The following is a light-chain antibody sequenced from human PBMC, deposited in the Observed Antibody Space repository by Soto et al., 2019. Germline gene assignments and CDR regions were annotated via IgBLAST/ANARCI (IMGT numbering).Light chain of an antibody. CDR2: GAS. Sequence: EIVLTQSPGTLSLSPGERATLSCRASQSVSSSYLAWYQQKPGQAPRLLIYGASSRATGIPARFGGSGSGTDFSLTISSLEPEDFAVYYCQQRSNWPSTFGQGTKVDIK. CDR1: QSVSSSY. V-gene: IGKV3D-20*02. CDR3: QQRSNWPST. J-gene: IGKJ1*01.